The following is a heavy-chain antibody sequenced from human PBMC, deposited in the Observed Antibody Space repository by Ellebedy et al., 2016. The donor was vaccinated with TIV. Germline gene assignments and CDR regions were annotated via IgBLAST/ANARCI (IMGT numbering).Heavy chain of an antibody. Sequence: MPGGSLRLSCTVSGDSISGYYWSWIRQPPGKGLEWIGYIYSSGSGEYNPSLKSRVTISVDSSKSQFSLKLSSVTAADTAVYYCARETGSYRSGAFGIWGQGTVVTVSS. CDR2: IYSSGSG. CDR3: ARETGSYRSGAFGI. D-gene: IGHD1-26*01. V-gene: IGHV4-59*01. J-gene: IGHJ3*02. CDR1: GDSISGYY.